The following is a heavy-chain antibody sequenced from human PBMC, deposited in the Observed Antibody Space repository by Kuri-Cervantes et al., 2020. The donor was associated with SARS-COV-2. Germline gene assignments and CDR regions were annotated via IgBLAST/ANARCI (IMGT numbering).Heavy chain of an antibody. D-gene: IGHD6-13*01. CDR3: ARTRIAAAGTDAFDI. V-gene: IGHV1-46*01. CDR2: INPSGGST. CDR1: GYTFTSYY. J-gene: IGHJ3*02. Sequence: ASVKVSCKASGYTFTSYYMHWVRQAPGQGLEWMGIINPSGGSTSYAQKFQGRVTMTRDTSTSTVYMERSSLRSEDTAAYYCARTRIAAAGTDAFDIWGQGTMVTVSS.